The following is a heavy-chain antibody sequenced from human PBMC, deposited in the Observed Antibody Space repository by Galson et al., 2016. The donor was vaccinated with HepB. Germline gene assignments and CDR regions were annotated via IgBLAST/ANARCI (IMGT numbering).Heavy chain of an antibody. Sequence: SETLSLTCSVSSGSISSVNYYWAWIRQPPGKGLEWLGTLYYDGSTYHNSSLRSRATFFVDTSRNPFSLQLTSVTAADTAVYFCARPGPAGVGHFDPWGQGTLVTVSS. V-gene: IGHV4-39*01. J-gene: IGHJ5*02. CDR3: ARPGPAGVGHFDP. D-gene: IGHD6-19*01. CDR2: LYYDGST. CDR1: SGSISSVNYY.